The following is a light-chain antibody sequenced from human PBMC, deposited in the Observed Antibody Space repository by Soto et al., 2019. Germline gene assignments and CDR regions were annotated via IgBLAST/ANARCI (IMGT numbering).Light chain of an antibody. V-gene: IGKV3-15*01. CDR1: QNVANY. Sequence: EIVLTQSPATLSLSPGEIATLSCRPSQNVANYLDWYQQKPGQAPRLLIYRASTRAAIIPARFSGSGSGTEFTLTISSLQSEDFAVYYCQQYNKWPRTFGQGTKVDIK. CDR3: QQYNKWPRT. CDR2: RAS. J-gene: IGKJ1*01.